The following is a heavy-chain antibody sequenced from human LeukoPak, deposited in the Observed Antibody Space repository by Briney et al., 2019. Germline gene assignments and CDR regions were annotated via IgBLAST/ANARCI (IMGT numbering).Heavy chain of an antibody. CDR2: IYYGGTN. Sequence: SETLSLTCTVSGGSISSWTYYWGWIRQPPGKGLEWIGTIYYGGTNYYNPSLKSRVTIPVDTSKNQFSLNLNSVTAADTAVYYCAYGSNSAADHWGQGTLVTVSS. V-gene: IGHV4-39*01. CDR3: AYGSNSAADH. D-gene: IGHD4-23*01. CDR1: GGSISSWTYY. J-gene: IGHJ4*02.